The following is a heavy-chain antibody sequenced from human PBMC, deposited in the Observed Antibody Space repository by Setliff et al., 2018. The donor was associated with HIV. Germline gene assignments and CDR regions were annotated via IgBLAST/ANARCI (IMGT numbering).Heavy chain of an antibody. V-gene: IGHV3-21*06. J-gene: IGHJ6*02. CDR2: ISSGSSYT. CDR1: GFTFSSYS. D-gene: IGHD6-6*01. CDR3: TRELNGHTSSHYYFGLDV. Sequence: LRLSCAASGFTFSSYSMNWVRQAPGKGLEWVSSISSGSSYTYYADSVKGRFTISRENAKNSLYLQMNNVRAGDTAVYYCTRELNGHTSSHYYFGLDVWGQGTTVTVSS.